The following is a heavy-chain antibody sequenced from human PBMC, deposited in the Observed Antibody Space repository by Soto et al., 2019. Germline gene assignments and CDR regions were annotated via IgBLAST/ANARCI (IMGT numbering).Heavy chain of an antibody. J-gene: IGHJ1*01. D-gene: IGHD1-26*01. V-gene: IGHV1-2*02. CDR1: GYTFTGHY. CDR2: IGPETGAT. Sequence: ASVKVSCKASGYTFTGHYIHWVRQAPEQGPEWMGEIGPETGATRYAQKFQGRVTMTRDMSITTVYMELNNLSPDDTAVYYCGGGRSGQIVVSYWGQGTPVTVA. CDR3: GGGRSGQIVVSY.